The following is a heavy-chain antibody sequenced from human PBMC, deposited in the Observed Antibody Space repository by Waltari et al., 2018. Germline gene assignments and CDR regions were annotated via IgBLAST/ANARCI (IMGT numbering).Heavy chain of an antibody. CDR2: IIPIFGTA. CDR1: GGTFSSYA. Sequence: QVQLVQSGAEVKKPGSSVKVSCKASGGTFSSYALSWVRQAPGQGLEWMGGIIPIFGTANYAQKFQGRVTITTDESTSTAYMELSSLRSEDTAVYYCAGSFYYYGSGSSTYFDYWGQGTLVTVSS. D-gene: IGHD3-10*01. CDR3: AGSFYYYGSGSSTYFDY. V-gene: IGHV1-69*05. J-gene: IGHJ4*02.